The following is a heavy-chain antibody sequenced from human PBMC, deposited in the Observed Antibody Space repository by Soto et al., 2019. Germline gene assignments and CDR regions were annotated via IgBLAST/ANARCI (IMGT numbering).Heavy chain of an antibody. V-gene: IGHV4-59*01. CDR3: ARAPGVPAYCGGDCYSSPWFDP. D-gene: IGHD2-21*01. CDR1: GGSISSCY. Sequence: NPSETLSLTCTVSGGSISSCYWSWIRQPPGKGLDWIGYIYYSGSTNYNPSLKSGVTISVDTSKNQFSLKLSSVTAADTAVYYCARAPGVPAYCGGDCYSSPWFDPWGQGTLVTVSS. CDR2: IYYSGST. J-gene: IGHJ5*02.